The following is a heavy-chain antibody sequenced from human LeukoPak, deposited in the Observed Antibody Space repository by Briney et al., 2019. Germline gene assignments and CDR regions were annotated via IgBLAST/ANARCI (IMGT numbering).Heavy chain of an antibody. Sequence: SVKVSCKASGGTFSSYAISWVRQAPGQGLEWMGRIIPILGIANYAQKFQGRVTITADKSTSTAYMELSSLRSEDTAVYYCAKGSGYYDSRDLAYWGQGTLVTVSS. J-gene: IGHJ4*02. CDR3: AKGSGYYDSRDLAY. CDR2: IIPILGIA. D-gene: IGHD3-22*01. V-gene: IGHV1-69*04. CDR1: GGTFSSYA.